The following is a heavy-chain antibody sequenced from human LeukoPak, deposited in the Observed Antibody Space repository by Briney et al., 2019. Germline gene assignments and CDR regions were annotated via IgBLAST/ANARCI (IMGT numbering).Heavy chain of an antibody. J-gene: IGHJ4*02. CDR1: GFTFGDYA. CDR3: SRDQTPYY. V-gene: IGHV3-49*04. Sequence: GGSLRLSCTASGFTFGDYAMTWVRQAPGKGLEWVGFIASKTYGGTAEYAASVKGRFTISRDDSKSIAYLQMNSLKTEDAAVYFCSRDQTPYYWGQGTLVTVSS. CDR2: IASKTYGGTA.